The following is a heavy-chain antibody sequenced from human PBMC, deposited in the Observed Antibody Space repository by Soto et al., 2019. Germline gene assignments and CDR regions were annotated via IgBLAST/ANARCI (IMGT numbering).Heavy chain of an antibody. Sequence: SVKVSCKASGGTFSSYAISWVRQAPGQGLEWMGGIIPIFGTANYAQKFQGRVTITADESTSTAYMELSSLRSEDTAVYYCARARYYDILTGPYYFDYWGQGTLVTVSS. J-gene: IGHJ4*02. CDR1: GGTFSSYA. V-gene: IGHV1-69*13. CDR2: IIPIFGTA. D-gene: IGHD3-9*01. CDR3: ARARYYDILTGPYYFDY.